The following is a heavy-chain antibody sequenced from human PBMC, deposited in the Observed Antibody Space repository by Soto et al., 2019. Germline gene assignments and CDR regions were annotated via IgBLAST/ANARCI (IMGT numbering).Heavy chain of an antibody. J-gene: IGHJ4*02. CDR1: GFTFSSYW. CDR2: IKQDGSEK. CDR3: AREDGEDIVIMVYAKWDYFDY. D-gene: IGHD2-8*01. Sequence: GGSLRLSCAASGFTFSSYWMSWLRQAPGKGLEWVANIKQDGSEKYYVDSVKGRFTISRDNAKNSLYLQMNSLRAEDTAVYYCAREDGEDIVIMVYAKWDYFDYWGQGSLVTVSS. V-gene: IGHV3-7*01.